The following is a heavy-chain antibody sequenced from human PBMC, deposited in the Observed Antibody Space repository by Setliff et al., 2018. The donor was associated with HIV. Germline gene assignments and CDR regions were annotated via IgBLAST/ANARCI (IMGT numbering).Heavy chain of an antibody. Sequence: TLSLTCSVSGDSISSGGHYWSWIRQSPGKGLEWIGEVFHSGSTNYNPTLKSRVTMSVDRSKNHLSLNVTSVTAADTAVYYCARGYGYGGAFDIWGQGTMVTVSS. CDR3: ARGYGYGGAFDI. CDR2: VFHSGST. V-gene: IGHV4-30-2*06. J-gene: IGHJ3*02. CDR1: GDSISSGGHY. D-gene: IGHD4-17*01.